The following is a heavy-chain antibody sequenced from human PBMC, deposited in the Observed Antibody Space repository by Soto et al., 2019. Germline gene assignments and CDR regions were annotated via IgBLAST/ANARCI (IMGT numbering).Heavy chain of an antibody. J-gene: IGHJ4*02. Sequence: QFQLVQSGAEVKKPGATVKVSCKASGYTFTNYGISWVRQAPGQGLEWMGWINAYNGNTKSAQKLQGRVTLTTDTSTSTAYMELRSLRSDDTAVYYCARDAAAGLNDCWGQGTLVTVSS. D-gene: IGHD6-13*01. CDR1: GYTFTNYG. V-gene: IGHV1-18*01. CDR3: ARDAAAGLNDC. CDR2: INAYNGNT.